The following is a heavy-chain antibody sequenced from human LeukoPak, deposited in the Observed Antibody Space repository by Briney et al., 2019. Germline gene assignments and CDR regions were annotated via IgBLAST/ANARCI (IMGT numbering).Heavy chain of an antibody. CDR3: ARGRFNYDNSGYSSFYH. CDR1: GFTFSSYA. D-gene: IGHD3-22*01. V-gene: IGHV3-30*03. CDR2: ISYDGSNE. Sequence: GRSLRLSCAASGFTFSSYAVHWVRQAPGKGLEWVAIISYDGSNEYYADSVKGRFTISRDNSKNTLSLQMNSLRAEDTAVYYCARGRFNYDNSGYSSFYHWGQGTLVTVSS. J-gene: IGHJ4*02.